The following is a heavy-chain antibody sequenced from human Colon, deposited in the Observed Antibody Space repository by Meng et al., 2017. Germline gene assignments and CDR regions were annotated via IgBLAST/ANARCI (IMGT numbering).Heavy chain of an antibody. D-gene: IGHD3-10*01. CDR3: VRKPQSNYYDY. J-gene: IGHJ4*02. Sequence: EVELVGSGGGVVQPGGSLRLSCTASGFMFANYAMRWVRQAPGKGPEWVSAISDHGYNTYYADSVKGRFAISRDNSKNTVSLQMSSLRVEDTAIYYCVRKPQSNYYDYWGQGTLVTVSS. CDR2: ISDHGYNT. V-gene: IGHV3-23*04. CDR1: GFMFANYA.